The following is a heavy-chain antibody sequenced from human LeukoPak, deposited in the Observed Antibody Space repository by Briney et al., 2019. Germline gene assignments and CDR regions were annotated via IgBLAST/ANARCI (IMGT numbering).Heavy chain of an antibody. V-gene: IGHV1-18*01. CDR2: ISTYNANT. J-gene: IGHJ4*02. D-gene: IGHD1-7*01. CDR3: ARGAEPRNWNYGGYFDY. Sequence: ASVKVSCKASGYTFTNYRITWVRQAPGQGLEWMGWISTYNANTYYAQNLQGRVTMTADTSTSTAYMELRSLRSDDTAVYYCARGAEPRNWNYGGYFDYWGQGTLVTVSS. CDR1: GYTFTNYR.